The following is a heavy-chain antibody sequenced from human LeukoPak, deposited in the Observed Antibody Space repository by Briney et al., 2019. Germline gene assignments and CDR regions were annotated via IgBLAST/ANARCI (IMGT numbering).Heavy chain of an antibody. D-gene: IGHD3-10*01. J-gene: IGHJ4*02. CDR2: SYASGTF. Sequence: SETLSLTCTVSGGSTSSYYWSWIRQPPGKGLEWIGRSYASGTFNYNPSLRGRGTMSVDTSRNQFSLKLFSVTAADTAVYYCGRGGYYPDYWGQGTLVTVSS. CDR3: GRGGYYPDY. V-gene: IGHV4-4*07. CDR1: GGSTSSYY.